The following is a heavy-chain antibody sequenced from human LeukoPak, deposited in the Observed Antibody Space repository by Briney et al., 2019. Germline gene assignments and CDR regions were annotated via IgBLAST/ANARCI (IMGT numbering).Heavy chain of an antibody. CDR2: INTNTGNP. CDR3: ARAYYYGSGTLPDYHYYGMDV. Sequence: ASVKVSCKASGYTFTRYAMNWVRQAPGQGLEWMGWINTNTGNPTYAQGFTGRFVFSSDTSVSTAYLQISSLKAEDTAVYYCARAYYYGSGTLPDYHYYGMDVWGQGTTVTVSS. CDR1: GYTFTRYA. V-gene: IGHV7-4-1*02. J-gene: IGHJ6*02. D-gene: IGHD3-10*01.